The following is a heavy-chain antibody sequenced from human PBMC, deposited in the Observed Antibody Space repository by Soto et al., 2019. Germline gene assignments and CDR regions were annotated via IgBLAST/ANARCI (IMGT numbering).Heavy chain of an antibody. CDR3: ARGRYGDY. Sequence: QVHLVQSGAEVKKPGASVKVSCKGSGYAFTTYGITWVRQAPGQGLEWMGWISAHNGNTNYAQKLQGRVTVTRDTSTGTAYMERRRLRSDDTAVYYWARGRYGDYWGQGDLVTVSS. CDR1: GYAFTTYG. CDR2: ISAHNGNT. V-gene: IGHV1-18*01. J-gene: IGHJ4*02. D-gene: IGHD1-1*01.